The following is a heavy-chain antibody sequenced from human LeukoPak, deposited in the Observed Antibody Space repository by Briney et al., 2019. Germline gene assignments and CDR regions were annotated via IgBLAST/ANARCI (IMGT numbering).Heavy chain of an antibody. Sequence: GGSLRLSCAASGFNFSSYSMNWVRQAPGKGLEWVSSISSSSSFRYYADSVKGRFTISRDNAKNSLYLQMNSLRAEDTAVYYCARGDFNDYGDYVDAFEIWGQGTMVTVSA. J-gene: IGHJ3*02. CDR1: GFNFSSYS. CDR2: ISSSSSFR. CDR3: ARGDFNDYGDYVDAFEI. V-gene: IGHV3-21*01. D-gene: IGHD4-17*01.